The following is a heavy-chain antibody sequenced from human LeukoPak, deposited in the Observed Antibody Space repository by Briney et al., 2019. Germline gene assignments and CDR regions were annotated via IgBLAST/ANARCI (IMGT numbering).Heavy chain of an antibody. J-gene: IGHJ5*02. Sequence: GGSLRLSCAASGFTFSSYGMHWVRQAPGKGLEWVAVIWYDGSNKYYADSVKGRFTISRDNSKNTLYLQMNSLRAEDTAVYYCARDRGAVAGTPDKFDPWGQGTLVTVSS. V-gene: IGHV3-33*01. D-gene: IGHD6-19*01. CDR1: GFTFSSYG. CDR2: IWYDGSNK. CDR3: ARDRGAVAGTPDKFDP.